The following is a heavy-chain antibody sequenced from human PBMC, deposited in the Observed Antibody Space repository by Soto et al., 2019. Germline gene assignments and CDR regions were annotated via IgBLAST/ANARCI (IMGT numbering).Heavy chain of an antibody. CDR3: ARSSAWFSYFFDY. D-gene: IGHD6-19*01. V-gene: IGHV3-64*01. J-gene: IGHJ4*02. CDR1: GFIFRDYA. Sequence: DVHLVESGGGLVQPGGSLGLSYAASGFIFRDYAMYWVRQAPGKELEYVSAINSHGDRTYYASSVKDRFTISRDDSKNTIYLQMGSLRADDMAVYYCARSSAWFSYFFDYWGQGTLVTVSS. CDR2: INSHGDRT.